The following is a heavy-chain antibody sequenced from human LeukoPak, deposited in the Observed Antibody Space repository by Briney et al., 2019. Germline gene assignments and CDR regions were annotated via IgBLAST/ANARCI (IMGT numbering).Heavy chain of an antibody. J-gene: IGHJ1*01. CDR3: ADGARDRRGYYYGPAEFFQH. CDR2: IIPILGIA. Sequence: SVKVSCKASGGTFSSYTISWVRQAPGQGLEWMGRIIPILGIANYAQKFQGRVTITADKSTSTAYMELSSLRSEDTAVYYCADGARDRRGYYYGPAEFFQHWGQGTLGTVSS. D-gene: IGHD3-22*01. CDR1: GGTFSSYT. V-gene: IGHV1-69*02.